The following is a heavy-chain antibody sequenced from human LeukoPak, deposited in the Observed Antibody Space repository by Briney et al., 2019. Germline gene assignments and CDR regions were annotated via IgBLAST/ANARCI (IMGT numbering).Heavy chain of an antibody. CDR2: ISSSGSTI. D-gene: IGHD4-17*01. Sequence: GGSLRLSCAASGFTFSSYEMNWVRQAPGKGLEWVSYISSSGSTIYYADSVKGRFTISRDNAKNSLYLQMNSLRAEDTAVYYCARENTVTRTSYYYYGMDVWGKGTTVTVPS. V-gene: IGHV3-48*03. CDR1: GFTFSSYE. CDR3: ARENTVTRTSYYYYGMDV. J-gene: IGHJ6*04.